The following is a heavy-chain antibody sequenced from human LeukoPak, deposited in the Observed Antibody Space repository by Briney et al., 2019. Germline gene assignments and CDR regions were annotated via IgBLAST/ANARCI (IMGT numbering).Heavy chain of an antibody. CDR2: ISSSSSYI. CDR3: ARDRGNSYGIDAFDI. CDR1: GFXFSSYS. D-gene: IGHD5-18*01. V-gene: IGHV3-21*01. Sequence: GGSLRLSCAASGFXFSSYSMNWVRQAPGKGLEWVSSISSSSSYIYYADSVKGRFTISRDNAKNSLYLQMNSLRAEDTAVYYCARDRGNSYGIDAFDIWGQGTMVTVSS. J-gene: IGHJ3*02.